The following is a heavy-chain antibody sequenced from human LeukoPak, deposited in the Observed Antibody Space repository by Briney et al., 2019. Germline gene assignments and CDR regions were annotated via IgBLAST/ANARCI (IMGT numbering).Heavy chain of an antibody. J-gene: IGHJ4*02. D-gene: IGHD6-13*01. Sequence: PGGSLRLSCAASGFTVTSNYMSWVRQAPGKGLEWVSVIYSGGSTYYADSVKGRFTISRDNSKNTLYLQMNSLRAEDTAVYYCAKDLGGIAAAGTGYWGQGTLVTVSS. CDR2: IYSGGST. V-gene: IGHV3-53*01. CDR1: GFTVTSNY. CDR3: AKDLGGIAAAGTGY.